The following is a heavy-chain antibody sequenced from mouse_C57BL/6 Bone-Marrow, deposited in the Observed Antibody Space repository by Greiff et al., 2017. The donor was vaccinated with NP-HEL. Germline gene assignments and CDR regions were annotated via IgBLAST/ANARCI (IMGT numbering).Heavy chain of an antibody. CDR3: ASCHYYGSSYRAMDY. J-gene: IGHJ4*01. Sequence: LVAPSQSLSITCTVSGFSLTSYGVDWVRQSPGKGLEWLGVIWGVGSTNYNSALKSRLSISKDNSKSQVFLKMNSLQTDDTAMYYCASCHYYGSSYRAMDYWGQGTSVTVSS. V-gene: IGHV2-6*01. CDR1: GFSLTSYG. CDR2: IWGVGST. D-gene: IGHD1-1*01.